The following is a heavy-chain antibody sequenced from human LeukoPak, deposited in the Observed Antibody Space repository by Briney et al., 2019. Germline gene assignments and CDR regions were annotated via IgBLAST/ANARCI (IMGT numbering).Heavy chain of an antibody. V-gene: IGHV3-9*03. CDR3: VQDSYAISSSGSTFAS. D-gene: IGHD2-2*01. CDR2: ITSNSGYV. CDR1: GFIFEDYA. J-gene: IGHJ4*02. Sequence: SLRLSCTVSGFIFEDYAMHGVRRVPGEGLEGVSSITSNSGYVAYADSVKGRFSISRDNAKNSLYLQMNSLRTEDMAVYYCVQDSYAISSSGSTFASWGQGTLVTVSS.